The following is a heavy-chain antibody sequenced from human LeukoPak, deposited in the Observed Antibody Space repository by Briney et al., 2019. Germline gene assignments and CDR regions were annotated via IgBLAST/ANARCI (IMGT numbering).Heavy chain of an antibody. D-gene: IGHD5-18*01. Sequence: GGSLRLSCAGSGFTFSNYAMSWVRQAPGKGLEWVSGISGGGGRTFYADSVKARFAISRDNSKNTLYLQMNSLRAEDTAVYYCAKARIQLHYYYGMDVWGQGTTVTVSS. CDR1: GFTFSNYA. CDR3: AKARIQLHYYYGMDV. V-gene: IGHV3-23*01. J-gene: IGHJ6*02. CDR2: ISGGGGRT.